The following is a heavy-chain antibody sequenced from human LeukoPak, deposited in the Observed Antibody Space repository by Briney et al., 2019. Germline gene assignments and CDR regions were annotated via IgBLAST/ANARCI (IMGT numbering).Heavy chain of an antibody. Sequence: GWSLRLSCAASGFTFSSYAMHWVRQAPGKGLEWVAVISYDGSNKYYADSVKGRFTISRDNSKNTLYLQMNSLRAEDTAVYYCARDSVTGYDSSVARDYWGQGTLVTVSS. J-gene: IGHJ4*02. CDR2: ISYDGSNK. CDR3: ARDSVTGYDSSVARDY. D-gene: IGHD3-22*01. CDR1: GFTFSSYA. V-gene: IGHV3-30-3*01.